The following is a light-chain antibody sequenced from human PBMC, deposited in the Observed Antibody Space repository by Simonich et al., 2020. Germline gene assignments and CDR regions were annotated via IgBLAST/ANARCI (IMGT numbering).Light chain of an antibody. J-gene: IGKJ2*01. CDR3: QQHSNWPPT. CDR1: QSVRSY. Sequence: EIVLTQSPATLSLSPGERATLSCRASQSVRSYLAWYQQKPGQAPRLLIYYASNRATGIPARFSGSGSGTDFTLTISSLEPEDFAVYYCQQHSNWPPTFGQGTKLEIK. V-gene: IGKV3-11*01. CDR2: YAS.